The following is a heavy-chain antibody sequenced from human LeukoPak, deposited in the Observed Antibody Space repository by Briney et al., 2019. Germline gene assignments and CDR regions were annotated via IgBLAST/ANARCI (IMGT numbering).Heavy chain of an antibody. CDR1: GFTFSNAW. D-gene: IGHD3-22*01. CDR3: TSYYYDSSGYFFDY. CDR2: IKSKTDGGTT. V-gene: IGHV3-15*01. Sequence: PGGSLRLSCAASGFTFSNAWMSWVRQAPGKGLEWVGRIKSKTDGGTTDYAAPVKGRFTISRDGSKNTLYLQMNSLKTEDTAVYYCTSYYYDSSGYFFDYWGQGTLVTVSS. J-gene: IGHJ4*02.